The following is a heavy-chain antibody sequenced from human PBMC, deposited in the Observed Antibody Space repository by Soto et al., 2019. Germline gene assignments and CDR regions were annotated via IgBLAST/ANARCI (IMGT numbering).Heavy chain of an antibody. CDR3: ARDSLRRGMDV. Sequence: SETLSLTCTVSGGSVSSGSYYWSWIRQPPGKGLEWIGYIYYSGSTNYNPSLKSRVTLSVDTSKNQFSLKLSSVTAADTAVYYCARDSLRRGMDVWGQGTTVTVSS. J-gene: IGHJ6*02. CDR1: GGSVSSGSYY. CDR2: IYYSGST. V-gene: IGHV4-61*01.